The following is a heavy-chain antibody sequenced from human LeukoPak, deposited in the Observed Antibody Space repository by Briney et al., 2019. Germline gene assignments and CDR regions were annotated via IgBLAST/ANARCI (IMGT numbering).Heavy chain of an antibody. J-gene: IGHJ4*01. CDR2: IYYSGST. Sequence: SETLSLTCTVSGGSISSYYWSWIRQPPGKGLEWIGYIYYSGSTNYNPSLKSRVTISVDTSKNQFSLKLSSVTAADTAAYYCARHMGLGYTYFYPYFDYWGQGTLVTVHS. V-gene: IGHV4-59*08. CDR3: ARHMGLGYTYFYPYFDY. D-gene: IGHD1-1*01. CDR1: GGSISSYY.